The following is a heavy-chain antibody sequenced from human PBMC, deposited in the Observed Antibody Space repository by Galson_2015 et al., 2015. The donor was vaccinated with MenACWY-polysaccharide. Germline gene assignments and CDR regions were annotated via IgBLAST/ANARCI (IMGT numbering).Heavy chain of an antibody. Sequence: ATLSLTCAVSGYSISRGYYWGWIRPTPGTGLEWIGSIYHSGSTYYNPSLKSRVTISVETSKNQFSLKLSSVTAADTAVYYCARAEKYSGSYYILYWGQGTLVTVSA. CDR2: IYHSGST. J-gene: IGHJ4*02. V-gene: IGHV4-38-2*01. CDR3: ARAEKYSGSYYILY. D-gene: IGHD1-26*01. CDR1: GYSISRGYY.